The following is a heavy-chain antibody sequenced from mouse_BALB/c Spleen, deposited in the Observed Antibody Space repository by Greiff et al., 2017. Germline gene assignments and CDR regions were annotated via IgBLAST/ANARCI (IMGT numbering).Heavy chain of an antibody. CDR2: INPYNDGT. CDR3: ARGGDYGPLAY. CDR1: GYTFTSYV. V-gene: IGHV1-14*01. Sequence: EVKLQESGPELVKPGASVKMSCKASGYTFTSYVMHWVKQTPGQGLEWIGYINPYNDGTKYNEKFKGKATLTSDKSSSTAYMELSSLTSEDSAVYYCARGGDYGPLAYWGQGTMVTVSA. D-gene: IGHD2-4*01. J-gene: IGHJ3*01.